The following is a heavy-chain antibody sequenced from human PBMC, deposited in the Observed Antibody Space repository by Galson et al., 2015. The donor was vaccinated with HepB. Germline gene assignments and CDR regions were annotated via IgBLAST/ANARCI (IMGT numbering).Heavy chain of an antibody. CDR3: TSSYWGGSYYGFILEYFQH. CDR2: ISSSSSYI. V-gene: IGHV3-21*03. CDR1: GFTFSSYS. Sequence: SLRLSCAASGFTFSSYSMNWVRQAPGKGLEWVSSISSSSSYIYYADSVKGRFTISRDNAKNSLYLQMNSLKTEDTAVYYCTSSYWGGSYYGFILEYFQHWGQGTLVTVSS. D-gene: IGHD1-26*01. J-gene: IGHJ1*01.